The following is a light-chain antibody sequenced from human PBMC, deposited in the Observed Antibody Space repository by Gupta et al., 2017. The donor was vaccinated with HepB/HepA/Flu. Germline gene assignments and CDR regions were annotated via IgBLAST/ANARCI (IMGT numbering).Light chain of an antibody. CDR2: EVS. J-gene: IGLJ2*01. Sequence: QSALTQPASASGSPGQSITISCSGTSSDVGSYNLVSWYQQHPGKAPKLMIYEVSKRPSGVSNRFSGSKSGNTASLTISGLQAEDEAEYYCCSYAGSSTLVFGGGTKLTVL. CDR3: CSYAGSSTLV. V-gene: IGLV2-23*02. CDR1: SSDVGSYNL.